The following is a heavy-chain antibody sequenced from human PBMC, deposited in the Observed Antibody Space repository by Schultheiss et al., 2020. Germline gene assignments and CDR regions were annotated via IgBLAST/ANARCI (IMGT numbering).Heavy chain of an antibody. D-gene: IGHD6-13*01. V-gene: IGHV4-59*08. J-gene: IGHJ6*02. CDR3: ARHAWGYSSSWYYYYGMDV. Sequence: GSLRLSCTASGFTFSSYWMSWVRQAPGKGLEWIGYVFHSGTTYYNPSLKSRVTISVDTSKNQFSLKLSSVTAADTAVYYCARHAWGYSSSWYYYYGMDVWGQGTTVTVS. CDR2: VFHSGTT. CDR1: GFTFSSYW.